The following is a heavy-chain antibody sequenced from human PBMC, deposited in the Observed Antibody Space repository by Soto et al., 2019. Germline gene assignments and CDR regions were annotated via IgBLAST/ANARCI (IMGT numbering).Heavy chain of an antibody. CDR2: IYYSGST. Sequence: SETLSLTCTVSGGSITSSSYYWGWIRQPPGKGLEWIGSIYYSGSTYYNPSLKSRVSMSVDTSKNQFSLKLSSVTAADTAVYHCARQGAYFHESSGYEFDYWGQGTLVTV. J-gene: IGHJ4*02. CDR3: ARQGAYFHESSGYEFDY. V-gene: IGHV4-39*01. D-gene: IGHD3-22*01. CDR1: GGSITSSSYY.